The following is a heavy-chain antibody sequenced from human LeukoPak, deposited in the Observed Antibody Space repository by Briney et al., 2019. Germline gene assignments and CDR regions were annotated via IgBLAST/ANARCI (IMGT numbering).Heavy chain of an antibody. CDR3: ARGRDGYNPYYYYYMDV. Sequence: SETLSLTCTVSGGSISNYYWTWIRQPAGKGLEWIGHVYSSGSTNDNPSLKRRVTMSVDTSKKQFSLKLSSVTAADTAVYYCARGRDGYNPYYYYYMDVWGKGTTVTVSS. D-gene: IGHD5-24*01. V-gene: IGHV4-4*07. CDR2: VYSSGST. CDR1: GGSISNYY. J-gene: IGHJ6*03.